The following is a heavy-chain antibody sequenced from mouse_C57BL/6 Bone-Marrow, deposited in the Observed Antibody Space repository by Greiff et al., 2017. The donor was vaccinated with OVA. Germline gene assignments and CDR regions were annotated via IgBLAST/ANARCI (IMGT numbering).Heavy chain of an antibody. V-gene: IGHV5-6*01. CDR1: GFTFSSYG. Sequence: EVQLVESGGDLVKPGGSLKLSCAASGFTFSSYGMSWVRQTPDKRLEWVATISSGGSYTYYPDSVKGRFTISRDNAKNTLYLQMSSLKSEDTAMYYCARGGATVVATDYWGQGTTLTVSS. D-gene: IGHD1-1*01. CDR3: ARGGATVVATDY. CDR2: ISSGGSYT. J-gene: IGHJ2*01.